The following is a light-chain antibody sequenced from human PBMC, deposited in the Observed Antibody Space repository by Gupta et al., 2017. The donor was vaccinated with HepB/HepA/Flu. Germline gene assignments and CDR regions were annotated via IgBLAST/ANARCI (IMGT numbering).Light chain of an antibody. J-gene: IGLJ2*01. CDR1: SSDIGALNY. Sequence: QSGLTQPASVSGSPGQSSTISCTGTSSDIGALNYVSWYQQYPDKAPELVIYDVSNRPSGVSNRFSGSKSGNTASLTISGLQAEDEADYYCSSYSTSTTLVIFGGGTKLTVL. V-gene: IGLV2-14*03. CDR2: DVS. CDR3: SSYSTSTTLVI.